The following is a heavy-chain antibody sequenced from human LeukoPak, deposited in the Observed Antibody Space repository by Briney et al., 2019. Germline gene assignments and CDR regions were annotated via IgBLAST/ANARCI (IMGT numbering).Heavy chain of an antibody. V-gene: IGHV4-34*01. J-gene: IGHJ5*02. CDR1: GGSFSGYY. Sequence: SETLSLTCAVYGGSFSGYYWSWIRQPPGKGMEWIGEINHSGSTNYNPSLKSRVTISVDTSKNQFSLKLSSVTAANTAVYYCARGGYYGSGNDFRFDPWGQGTLVTVSS. CDR3: ARGGYYGSGNDFRFDP. D-gene: IGHD3-10*01. CDR2: INHSGST.